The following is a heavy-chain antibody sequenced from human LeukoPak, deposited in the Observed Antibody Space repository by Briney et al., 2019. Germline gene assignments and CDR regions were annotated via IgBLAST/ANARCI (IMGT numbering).Heavy chain of an antibody. Sequence: ASVKVSCKASGYTFTSYGISWVRQAPGQGLEWMGWISAYNGNTNYAQELQGRITMTTDTSTSTAYMELRSLRPDDTAVYYCARGGIVATIPRDFDYWGQGTLVTVSS. CDR2: ISAYNGNT. CDR3: ARGGIVATIPRDFDY. CDR1: GYTFTSYG. V-gene: IGHV1-18*01. D-gene: IGHD5-12*01. J-gene: IGHJ4*02.